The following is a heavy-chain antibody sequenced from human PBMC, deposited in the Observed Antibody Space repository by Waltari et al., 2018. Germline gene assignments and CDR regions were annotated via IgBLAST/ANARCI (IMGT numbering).Heavy chain of an antibody. J-gene: IGHJ5*02. CDR2: IYTSVST. CDR3: ARLPSDYEDYGFDP. Sequence: QVQLQESGPGLVKHSQTLSLTCTVCGGSISRGSYYWSWDRQPAGKRLEWIGYIYTSVSTNYNPSLKSRVTISVDTSKNQFSLKLSSVTAADTAVYYCARLPSDYEDYGFDPWGQGTLVTVSS. CDR1: GGSISRGSYY. V-gene: IGHV4-61*09. D-gene: IGHD4-17*01.